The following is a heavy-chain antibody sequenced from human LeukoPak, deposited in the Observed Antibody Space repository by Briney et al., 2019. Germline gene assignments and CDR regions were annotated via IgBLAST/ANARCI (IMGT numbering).Heavy chain of an antibody. CDR2: IKQDGSEK. CDR3: ARDGRVLLWFGELTPLDY. CDR1: GFTFSSYW. Sequence: GGSLRLSCAASGFTFSSYWMSWVRQAPGKGLEWVANIKQDGSEKYYVDSVKGRFTISRDNAKNSLYLQMNSLRAEDTAVYYCARDGRVLLWFGELTPLDYWGQGTLVTVSS. V-gene: IGHV3-7*01. J-gene: IGHJ4*02. D-gene: IGHD3-10*01.